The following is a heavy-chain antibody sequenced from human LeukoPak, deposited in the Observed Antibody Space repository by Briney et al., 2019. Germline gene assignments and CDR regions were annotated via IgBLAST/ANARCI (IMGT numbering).Heavy chain of an antibody. J-gene: IGHJ3*02. Sequence: ASVEVSCKASGYTFTGYYMHWVRQAPGQGLEWMGWINPNSGGTNYAQKFLGRVTMTRDTSITTAYMELSRLRSDDTAVYYCARGGSGWFDAFDIWGQGTMVTVSS. CDR3: ARGGSGWFDAFDI. CDR1: GYTFTGYY. CDR2: INPNSGGT. D-gene: IGHD6-19*01. V-gene: IGHV1-2*02.